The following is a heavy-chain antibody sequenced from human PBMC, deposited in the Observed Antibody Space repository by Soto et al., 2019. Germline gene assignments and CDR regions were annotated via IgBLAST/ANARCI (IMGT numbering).Heavy chain of an antibody. J-gene: IGHJ4*02. V-gene: IGHV3-30-3*01. CDR2: ASYGGSDK. CDR1: GFTFTTYS. Sequence: QVQLVESGGGVVQPGRSLRLSCAASGFTFTTYSLHWIRQAPGKGLEWVAVASYGGSDKYYADSVTGRFTISRDKSKNTDYLQRDSLRPEDTAVYYCARGVKYWREGDGGGYWGQGTLVTVSS. CDR3: ARGVKYWREGDGGGY. D-gene: IGHD2-8*02.